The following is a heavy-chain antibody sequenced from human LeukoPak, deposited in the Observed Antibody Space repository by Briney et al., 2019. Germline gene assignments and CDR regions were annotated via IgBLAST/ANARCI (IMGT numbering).Heavy chain of an antibody. Sequence: PSETLSLTCTVSGGSISSGGYYWSWIRQHPGKGLEWIGYIYYSGSTYYNPSLKSRVTISVVTSKNQFSLKLSSVTAADTAVYYCARWFGEFGDAFDIWGQGTMVTVSS. CDR2: IYYSGST. J-gene: IGHJ3*02. CDR1: GGSISSGGYY. V-gene: IGHV4-31*03. D-gene: IGHD3-10*01. CDR3: ARWFGEFGDAFDI.